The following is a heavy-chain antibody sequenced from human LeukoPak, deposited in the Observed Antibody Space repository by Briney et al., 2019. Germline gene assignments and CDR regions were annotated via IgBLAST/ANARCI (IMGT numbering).Heavy chain of an antibody. CDR1: GGSISSSSYY. D-gene: IGHD3-10*01. J-gene: IGHJ4*02. V-gene: IGHV4-39*01. Sequence: SETLSLTCTVSGGSISSSSYYWGWIRQPPGKGLEWIGSIYYSGSTYYNPSLKSRVTIPVDTSKNQFSLKLSSVTAADTAVYYCARRYYGSGSYYTKGHDYWGQGTLVTVSS. CDR3: ARRYYGSGSYYTKGHDY. CDR2: IYYSGST.